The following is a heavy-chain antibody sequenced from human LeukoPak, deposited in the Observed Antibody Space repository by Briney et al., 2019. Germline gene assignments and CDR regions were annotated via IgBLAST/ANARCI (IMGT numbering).Heavy chain of an antibody. D-gene: IGHD4-17*01. CDR2: ISLYSGHT. J-gene: IGHJ4*02. CDR1: GYTFTNYG. CDR3: ARLMTTVTGYYFDY. Sequence: GASVKVACRTAGYTFTNYGVTWVRQAPGQGLEWMGWISLYSGHTNYAQKLQGRVTMTTDTSTSTAYMELRSLRSDDTAVYYCARLMTTVTGYYFDYWGQGTLVTVSS. V-gene: IGHV1-18*01.